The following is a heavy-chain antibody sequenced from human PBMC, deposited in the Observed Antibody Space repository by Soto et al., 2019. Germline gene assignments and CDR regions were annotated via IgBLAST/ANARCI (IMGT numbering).Heavy chain of an antibody. CDR3: ARPPSSSSGDY. Sequence: SETLSLTCAVYGGSFSGYYWSWIRQPPGKGLEWIGEINHSGSTNYNPSLKSRVTISVDTSKNQFSLKLSSVTAADTAVYYCARPPSSSSGDYWGQGTLVTVSS. V-gene: IGHV4-34*01. CDR2: INHSGST. D-gene: IGHD6-6*01. CDR1: GGSFSGYY. J-gene: IGHJ4*02.